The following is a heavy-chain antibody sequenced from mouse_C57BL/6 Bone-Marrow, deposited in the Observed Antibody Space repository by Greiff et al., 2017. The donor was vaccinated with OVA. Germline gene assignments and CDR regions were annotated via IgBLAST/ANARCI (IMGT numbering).Heavy chain of an antibody. V-gene: IGHV1-82*01. D-gene: IGHD3-1*01. Sequence: VQLQQSGPELVKPGASVKISCKASGYAFSSSWMHWVKQRPGKGLEWIGRIYPGDGDTNYHGKFKGKATLTADKSSSTAYLQLSSLTSEDSAVYFWARRGTFLKEARDYWGQGTSVTVSS. J-gene: IGHJ4*01. CDR1: GYAFSSSW. CDR3: ARRGTFLKEARDY. CDR2: IYPGDGDT.